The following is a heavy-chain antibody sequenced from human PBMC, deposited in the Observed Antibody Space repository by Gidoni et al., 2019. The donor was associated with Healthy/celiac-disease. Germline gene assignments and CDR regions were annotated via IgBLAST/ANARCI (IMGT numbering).Heavy chain of an antibody. D-gene: IGHD6-13*01. CDR2: ISYDGSNK. J-gene: IGHJ4*02. Sequence: QVQLVESGGGVVQPGRSLRLSCAASGFTFSSYAMHWVRQAPGKGLEWVAVISYDGSNKYYADSVKGRFTISRDNSKNTLYLQMNSLRAEDTAVYYCARVPIAAAGTPFDYWGQGTLVTVSS. CDR3: ARVPIAAAGTPFDY. CDR1: GFTFSSYA. V-gene: IGHV3-30-3*01.